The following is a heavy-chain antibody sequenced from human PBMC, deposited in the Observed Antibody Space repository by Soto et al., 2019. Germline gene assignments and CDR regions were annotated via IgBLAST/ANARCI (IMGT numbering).Heavy chain of an antibody. D-gene: IGHD3-16*01. V-gene: IGHV1-3*01. Sequence: QVQLVQSGAEVKKPGASVKVSCKASGYTFTSYAMHWVRQAPGQRLEWMGWINAGNGNTKYSQKFQGRVTITRDTSASTAYMELSSLRSEDTAVYYCARDLGDYTWFDPWGQGTLVTVSS. CDR2: INAGNGNT. CDR3: ARDLGDYTWFDP. J-gene: IGHJ5*02. CDR1: GYTFTSYA.